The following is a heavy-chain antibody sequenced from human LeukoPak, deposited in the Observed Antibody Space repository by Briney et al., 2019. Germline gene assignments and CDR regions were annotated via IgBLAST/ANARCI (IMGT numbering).Heavy chain of an antibody. CDR2: MNPNSGNT. D-gene: IGHD3-10*01. CDR3: ARDRGAHNNWFDP. Sequence: ASVKVSCKASGYTFTNYDINWVRQATGQGLEWMGYMNPNSGNTGYAQKFQDRVTITSDTSISTAYMELSSLRSDDTAVYYCARDRGAHNNWFDPWGQGTLVTVSS. CDR1: GYTFTNYD. V-gene: IGHV1-8*03. J-gene: IGHJ5*02.